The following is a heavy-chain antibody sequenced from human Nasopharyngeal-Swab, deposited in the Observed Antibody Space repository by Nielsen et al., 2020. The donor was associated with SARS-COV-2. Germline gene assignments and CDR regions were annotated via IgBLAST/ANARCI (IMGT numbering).Heavy chain of an antibody. J-gene: IGHJ6*02. CDR2: INHSGST. Sequence: RQAPGKGLEWIGEINHSGSTNYNPSLKSRVTISVDTSKNQFSLKLSSVTAADTAVYYCARGTVYYYDSSGYYYYYYYGMDDWGQGTTVTVSS. CDR3: ARGTVYYYDSSGYYYYYYYGMDD. D-gene: IGHD3-22*01. V-gene: IGHV4-34*01.